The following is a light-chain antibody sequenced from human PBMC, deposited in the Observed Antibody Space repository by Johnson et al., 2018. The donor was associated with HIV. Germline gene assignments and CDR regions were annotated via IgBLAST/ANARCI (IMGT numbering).Light chain of an antibody. CDR3: GTWDSSLSAGNYV. J-gene: IGLJ1*01. CDR1: SSNIGNNY. Sequence: QSVLTQPPSVSAAPGQKVTISCSGSSSNIGNNYVSWYQQLPGTAPKLLIYENNKRPSGLPDRFSGSKSGTSATLGITGLQTGDEADYYCGTWDSSLSAGNYVFGTGTKVTVL. V-gene: IGLV1-51*02. CDR2: ENN.